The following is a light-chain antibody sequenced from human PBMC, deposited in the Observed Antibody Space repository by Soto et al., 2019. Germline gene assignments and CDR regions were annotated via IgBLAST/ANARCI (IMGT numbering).Light chain of an antibody. V-gene: IGKV1-5*01. CDR1: QSISGW. Sequence: DIQMTQSPSTLSASVGDRVTITCRASQSISGWLAWYQQKPGKAPNLLIDDASTLQRGVPSRFRGSGSGTEFTLTISSLQPDDFATYYCPQFNSWPLTFGGGTKVEI. J-gene: IGKJ4*01. CDR3: PQFNSWPLT. CDR2: DAS.